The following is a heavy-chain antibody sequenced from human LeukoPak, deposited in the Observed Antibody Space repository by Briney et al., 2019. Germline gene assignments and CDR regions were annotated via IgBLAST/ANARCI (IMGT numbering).Heavy chain of an antibody. Sequence: PSETLSLTCAVYGGSFSGYYWSWIRQPPGKGLEWIGEINHSGSTNYNPSPKSRVTISVDTSKNQFSLKLSSVTAADTAVYYCARHTSATVVTNYFDYWGQGTLVTVSS. J-gene: IGHJ4*02. CDR3: ARHTSATVVTNYFDY. CDR2: INHSGST. CDR1: GGSFSGYY. V-gene: IGHV4-34*01. D-gene: IGHD4-23*01.